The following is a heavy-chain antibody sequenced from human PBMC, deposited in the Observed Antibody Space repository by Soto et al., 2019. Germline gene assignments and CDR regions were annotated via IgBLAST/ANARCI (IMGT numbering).Heavy chain of an antibody. V-gene: IGHV4-30-2*01. CDR2: IYQSGVT. J-gene: IGHJ5*02. Sequence: SETLSLTCNMSGDSYSISTYSWSCIRQPPGKALQWIGFIYQSGVTSYNPSLASRVSISLDRSNNQCSLKLKSVTAADTAVYFCAGMPYTSGLRFDPWGPGTLVTVSS. D-gene: IGHD6-19*01. CDR1: GDSYSISTYS. CDR3: AGMPYTSGLRFDP.